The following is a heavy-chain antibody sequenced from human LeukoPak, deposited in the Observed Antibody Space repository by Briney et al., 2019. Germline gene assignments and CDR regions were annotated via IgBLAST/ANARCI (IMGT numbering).Heavy chain of an antibody. J-gene: IGHJ5*02. D-gene: IGHD3-22*01. Sequence: SETLSLTCTVSGGSISSGGYYWSWIRQPPGKGLEWIGEINHSGSTNYNPSLKSRVTISVDTSKNQFSLKLSSVTAADTAVYYCARVAPYYYDSSGYYYEGALWFDPWGQGTLVTVSS. CDR3: ARVAPYYYDSSGYYYEGALWFDP. CDR1: GGSISSGGYY. CDR2: INHSGST. V-gene: IGHV4-39*07.